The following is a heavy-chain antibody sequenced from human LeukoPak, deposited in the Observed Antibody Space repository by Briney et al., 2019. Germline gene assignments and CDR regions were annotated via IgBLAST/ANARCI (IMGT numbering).Heavy chain of an antibody. CDR2: ISGSGGST. V-gene: IGHV3-23*01. J-gene: IGHJ4*02. D-gene: IGHD3-9*01. Sequence: PGGSLRLSCAASGFTFSSCAMSWVRQAPGKGLEWVSAISGSGGSTYYADSVKGRFTISRDNSKNTLYLQMNSLRAEDTAVYYCAKGDYDILTGYSDYWGQGTLVTVSS. CDR1: GFTFSSCA. CDR3: AKGDYDILTGYSDY.